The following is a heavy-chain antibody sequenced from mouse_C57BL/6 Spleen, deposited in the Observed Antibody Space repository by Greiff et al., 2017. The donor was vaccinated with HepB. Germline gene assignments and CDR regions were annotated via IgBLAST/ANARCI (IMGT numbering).Heavy chain of an antibody. CDR1: GYTFTSYW. CDR3: AKGDVLLRADFGV. V-gene: IGHV1-7*01. J-gene: IGHJ1*03. D-gene: IGHD1-1*01. CDR2: INPSSGYT. Sequence: VQLQQSGAELAKPGASVKLSCKASGYTFTSYWMHWVKQRPGQGLEWIGYINPSSGYTKYNQKFKDKATLTADKSSSTAYMQLSSLTYEDSAVYYCAKGDVLLRADFGVWGTGNTVTVSS.